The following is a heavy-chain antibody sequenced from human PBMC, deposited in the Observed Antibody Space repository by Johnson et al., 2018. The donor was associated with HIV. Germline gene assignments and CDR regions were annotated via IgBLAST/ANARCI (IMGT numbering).Heavy chain of an antibody. V-gene: IGHV3-33*01. D-gene: IGHD6-13*01. CDR2: IWYDGSNK. Sequence: QVQLVESGGGVVQPGRSLRLSCAASGFNFSNYGMYWVRQAPGKGLEWVAVIWYDGSNKYYADSVTGRFTISRDNSKNTLYLQMNSLRAEDTAVYYCATRQQLVPGAFDIWGQGTMVTVSS. J-gene: IGHJ3*02. CDR1: GFNFSNYG. CDR3: ATRQQLVPGAFDI.